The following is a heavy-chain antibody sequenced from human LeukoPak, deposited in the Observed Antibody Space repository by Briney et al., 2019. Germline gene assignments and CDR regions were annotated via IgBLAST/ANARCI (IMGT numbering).Heavy chain of an antibody. CDR3: AGAVVVPAAFTPVEDCGGDCYSLAAFDI. CDR2: ISGSGGST. J-gene: IGHJ3*02. V-gene: IGHV3-23*01. Sequence: GGSLRLSCAASGFTFSSYAMSWVRQAPGKGLECVSAISGSGGSTYYADSVKGRFTISRDNSKNTLYLQMNSLRAEDTAVYYCAGAVVVPAAFTPVEDCGGDCYSLAAFDIWGQGTMVTVSS. D-gene: IGHD2-21*02. CDR1: GFTFSSYA.